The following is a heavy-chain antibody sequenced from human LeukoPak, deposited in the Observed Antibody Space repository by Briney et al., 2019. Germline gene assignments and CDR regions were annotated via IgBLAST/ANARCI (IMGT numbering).Heavy chain of an antibody. CDR1: GYTFTSYD. V-gene: IGHV1-8*03. CDR2: MNPNSGNT. Sequence: ASVKVSCKASGYTFTSYDINWVRQATGQGLEWMGWMNPNSGNTGYAQKFQGRVTITRNTSISTAYMELSSLRSEDTAVYYCARGVVTLVRGWYYYYMDVWGKGTTVTVSS. CDR3: ARGVVTLVRGWYYYYMDV. J-gene: IGHJ6*03. D-gene: IGHD4-23*01.